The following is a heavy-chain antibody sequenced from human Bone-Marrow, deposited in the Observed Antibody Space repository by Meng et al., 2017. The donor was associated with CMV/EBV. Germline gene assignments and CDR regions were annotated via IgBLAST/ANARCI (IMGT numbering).Heavy chain of an antibody. V-gene: IGHV1-2*02. Sequence: ASVKVSCKASGYTFTGYYMHWVRQAPGQGLEWMGWINPNSGGTNYAPRFQGRVTMTRDTSISTADMELSRLRSDDTTVNYGARRMTVIAVASNYAFDNWGQGTMVTVSS. CDR2: INPNSGGT. CDR1: GYTFTGYY. CDR3: ARRMTVIAVASNYAFDN. D-gene: IGHD3-22*01. J-gene: IGHJ3*02.